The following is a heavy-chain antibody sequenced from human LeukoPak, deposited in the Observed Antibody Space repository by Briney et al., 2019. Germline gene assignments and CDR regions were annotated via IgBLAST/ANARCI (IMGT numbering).Heavy chain of an antibody. V-gene: IGHV4-59*02. D-gene: IGHD3-10*01. CDR3: GRNLGSGSDH. CDR2: THYRGDI. Sequence: SETLSLTCSVSGASVSSDYWNWIRRSPGRGLEWIGYTHYRGDINYNPSLKSRLTMSVDASSNQVSLKLSSVTAADAAVYYCGRNLGSGSDHWGQGTLVTVSS. J-gene: IGHJ4*02. CDR1: GASVSSDY.